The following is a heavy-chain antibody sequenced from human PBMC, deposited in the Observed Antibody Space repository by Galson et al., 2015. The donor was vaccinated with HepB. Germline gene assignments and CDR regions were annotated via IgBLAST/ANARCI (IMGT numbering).Heavy chain of an antibody. CDR2: ISTNTGNP. V-gene: IGHV7-4-1*02. CDR3: ARGHGDSPFDY. J-gene: IGHJ4*02. CDR1: GSTFTSYA. D-gene: IGHD4-17*01. Sequence: QSGAEVKKPGESLRISCKASGSTFTSYAMNWVRQAPGQGLEWMGWISTNTGNPTYAQGFTGRFVFSLDTSVSTAYLQISSLKAEDTAVYYCARGHGDSPFDYWGQGTLVTVSS.